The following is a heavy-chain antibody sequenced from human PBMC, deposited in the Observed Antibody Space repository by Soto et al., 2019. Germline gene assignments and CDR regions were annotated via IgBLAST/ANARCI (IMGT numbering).Heavy chain of an antibody. CDR1: GFTFSSYW. CDR3: ARVLITGTALYYYGMDV. J-gene: IGHJ6*02. V-gene: IGHV3-74*01. CDR2: INSDGSST. Sequence: GGSLRLSCAASGFTFSSYWMHWVRQAPGKGLVWVSRINSDGSSTSYADSVKGRFTISRDNAKNTLYLQMNSLRAEDTAVYYCARVLITGTALYYYGMDVLGQGTTVTVSS. D-gene: IGHD1-7*01.